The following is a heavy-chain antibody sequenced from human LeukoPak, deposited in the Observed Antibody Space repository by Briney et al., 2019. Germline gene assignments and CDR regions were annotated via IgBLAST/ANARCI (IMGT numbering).Heavy chain of an antibody. CDR1: GGTFSSYA. Sequence: SVKVSCKASGGTFSSYAISWVRQAPGQGLEWMGGIIPIFGTANYAQKFQGRVTITTDESTSTAYMELSSLRSEDTAVYYCAKSSLGYCTNGVCFAFDYWGQGTLVTVSS. V-gene: IGHV1-69*05. CDR3: AKSSLGYCTNGVCFAFDY. CDR2: IIPIFGTA. J-gene: IGHJ4*02. D-gene: IGHD2-8*01.